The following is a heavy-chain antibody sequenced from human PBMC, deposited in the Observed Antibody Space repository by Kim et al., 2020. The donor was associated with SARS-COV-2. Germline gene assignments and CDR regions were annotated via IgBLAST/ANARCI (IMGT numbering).Heavy chain of an antibody. V-gene: IGHV3-23*01. CDR3: AKDQDTAMVTADMYFDY. D-gene: IGHD5-18*01. J-gene: IGHJ4*02. Sequence: VKGRFTISRDNSKNTLYLQMNSLRAEDTAVYYCAKDQDTAMVTADMYFDYWGQGTLVTVSS.